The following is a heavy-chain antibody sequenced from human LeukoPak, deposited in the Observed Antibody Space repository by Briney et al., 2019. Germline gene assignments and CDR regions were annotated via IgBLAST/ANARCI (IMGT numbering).Heavy chain of an antibody. J-gene: IGHJ5*02. CDR2: IYYSGIT. Sequence: SETLSLTCTVSGGSISSGGYYWSWIRQHSGKGLEWIGYIYYSGITYYNPSLKSRFTISVDTSKNQFSLKLSSVTAADTAVYYCARGVGSKPNWFDAWGQGSLVTVSS. CDR1: GGSISSGGYY. V-gene: IGHV4-31*03. CDR3: ARGVGSKPNWFDA. D-gene: IGHD1-1*01.